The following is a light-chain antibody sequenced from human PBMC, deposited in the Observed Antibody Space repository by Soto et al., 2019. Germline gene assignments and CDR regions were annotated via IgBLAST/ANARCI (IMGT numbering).Light chain of an antibody. J-gene: IGKJ1*01. CDR2: GVS. Sequence: EIEVSQSPTTMCEPGGDSATRSGLVSQLISYNLAWYQQKPGQAPRLLIYGVSTRATGIPARFSGSGSGTEFTLTITSLQSEDFAVYYCQQYNNWPPGTFAHRSEVDI. V-gene: IGKV3-15*01. CDR3: QQYNNWPPGT. CDR1: QLISYN.